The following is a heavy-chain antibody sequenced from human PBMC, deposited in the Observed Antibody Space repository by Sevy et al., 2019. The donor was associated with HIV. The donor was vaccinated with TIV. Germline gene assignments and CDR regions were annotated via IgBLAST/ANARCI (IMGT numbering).Heavy chain of an antibody. J-gene: IGHJ4*02. V-gene: IGHV3-30*02. CDR3: VKEGGGEGGDH. Sequence: GGSLRLSCAASGFSFSSYGMHWVRQAPGKGLEWMSYIQYDGSNKDYADSVKGRFTISRDNSKNTLNLQMNSLRVEDRAVFYCVKEGGGEGGDHWGQGTLVTVSS. D-gene: IGHD2-21*01. CDR1: GFSFSSYG. CDR2: IQYDGSNK.